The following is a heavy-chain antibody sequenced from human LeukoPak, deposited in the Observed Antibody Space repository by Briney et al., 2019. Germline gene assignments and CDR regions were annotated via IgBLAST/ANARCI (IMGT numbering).Heavy chain of an antibody. CDR3: ARSYSSSSEGDWFDP. V-gene: IGHV3-21*01. CDR2: ISSSSSYI. J-gene: IGHJ5*02. D-gene: IGHD6-6*01. CDR1: GFTFSSYS. Sequence: GGSLRLSCAASGFTFSSYSMNWVRQAPGKGLEWVSSISSSSSYIYYADSVKGRFTISRDNAKNTLYLQMNSLRAEDTAVYYCARSYSSSSEGDWFDPWGQGTLVTVSS.